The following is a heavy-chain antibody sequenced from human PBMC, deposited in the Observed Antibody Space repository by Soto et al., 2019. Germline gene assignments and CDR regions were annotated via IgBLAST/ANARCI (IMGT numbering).Heavy chain of an antibody. CDR3: VLIGNYGPGSYEVEY. V-gene: IGHV3-30-3*01. CDR2: ISYDGSNR. D-gene: IGHD3-10*01. J-gene: IGHJ4*01. Sequence: GGSLRLSCVASGFTFSNYAIHWVRQAPGKGLEWVAVISYDGSNRFYAESVKGRFIISRDNSKNTLNLQMNSLRVEDTAVYSCVLIGNYGPGSYEVEYWGQGTLVTVSS. CDR1: GFTFSNYA.